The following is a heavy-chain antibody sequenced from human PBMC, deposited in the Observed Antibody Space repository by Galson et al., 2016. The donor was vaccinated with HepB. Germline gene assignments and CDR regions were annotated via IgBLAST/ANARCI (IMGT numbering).Heavy chain of an antibody. J-gene: IGHJ6*03. CDR3: AREDYYYMDV. V-gene: IGHV3-48*02. CDR2: ISSDSSSI. Sequence: SLRLSCAASGFIFSRHNINWVRQGPGKGLEWVSYISSDSSSISYADSVKGRLTISRDNAKNLVYLQMNSLRDEDTAVYYCAREDYYYMDVWGKGTTVTVSS. CDR1: GFIFSRHN.